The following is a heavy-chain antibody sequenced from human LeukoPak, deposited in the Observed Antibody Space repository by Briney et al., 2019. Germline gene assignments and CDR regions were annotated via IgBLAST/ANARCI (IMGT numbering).Heavy chain of an antibody. CDR2: IKQDGSEK. J-gene: IGHJ4*02. V-gene: IGHV3-7*03. D-gene: IGHD2-15*01. Sequence: GGSLRLSCAASGFTFSSYWMSWVRRAPGKGLEWVANIKQDGSEKYYVDSVKGRFTISRDNAKNSLYLQMNSLRAEDTAVYYCARDQDYSYFDYWGQGTLVTVSS. CDR1: GFTFSSYW. CDR3: ARDQDYSYFDY.